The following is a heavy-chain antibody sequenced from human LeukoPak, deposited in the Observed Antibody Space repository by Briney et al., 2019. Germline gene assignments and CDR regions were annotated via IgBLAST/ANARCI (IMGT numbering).Heavy chain of an antibody. CDR2: ISSSGSTI. J-gene: IGHJ4*02. D-gene: IGHD3-22*01. V-gene: IGHV3-11*01. Sequence: GGSLRLSCAASGFTFSDYYMSWIRQAPGNGLEWVSYISSSGSTIYYADSVKGRFTISRDNAKNSLYLQMNSLRAEDTAVYYCARAALRLFQTLDYWGQGTLVTVSS. CDR3: ARAALRLFQTLDY. CDR1: GFTFSDYY.